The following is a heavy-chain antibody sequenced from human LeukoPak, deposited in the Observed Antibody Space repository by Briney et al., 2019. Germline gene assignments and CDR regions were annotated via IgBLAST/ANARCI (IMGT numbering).Heavy chain of an antibody. CDR1: GYTFTSYG. CDR3: ARDDWNYDFWSGYYGSPNWFDP. CDR2: ISAYNGNT. D-gene: IGHD3-3*01. V-gene: IGHV1-18*01. Sequence: ATVKVSCKASGYTFTSYGISWVRQAPGQGLEWMGWISAYNGNTNYAQKLQGRVTMTTDTSMSTAYMELRSLRSDDTAVYYCARDDWNYDFWSGYYGSPNWFDPWGQGTLVTVSS. J-gene: IGHJ5*02.